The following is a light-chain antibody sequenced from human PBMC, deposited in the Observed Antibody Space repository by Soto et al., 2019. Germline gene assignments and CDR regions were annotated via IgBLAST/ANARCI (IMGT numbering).Light chain of an antibody. Sequence: SVLTQPRSVSGSPGQSVTLSCTGTSSDVGGYNYVSWYQQHPGKAPKLMIYDVSKRPSGVPDRFSGSKSGNTASLTISGLQAEDEADYYCCSYAGSYTLVFGGGTKVTVL. CDR2: DVS. J-gene: IGLJ3*02. CDR1: SSDVGGYNY. CDR3: CSYAGSYTLV. V-gene: IGLV2-11*01.